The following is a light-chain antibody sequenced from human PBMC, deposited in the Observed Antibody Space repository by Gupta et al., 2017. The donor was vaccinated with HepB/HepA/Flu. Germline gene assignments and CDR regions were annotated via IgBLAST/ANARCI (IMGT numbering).Light chain of an antibody. CDR1: RSNIGSNT. Sequence: QSVLTQPPSASGTPGQRVTISCSGSRSNIGSNTVNWYQQFPGTAPKRLIYSNNQRPSGVPDRFSGSKAGTSVSLAISGLQSEDEADDDCAAWDDSLNSLLFGGGTKLTVL. CDR3: AAWDDSLNSLL. J-gene: IGLJ2*01. CDR2: SNN. V-gene: IGLV1-44*01.